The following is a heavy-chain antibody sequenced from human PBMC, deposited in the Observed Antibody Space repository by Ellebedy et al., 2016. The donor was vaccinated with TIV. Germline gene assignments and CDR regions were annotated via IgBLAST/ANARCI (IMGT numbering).Heavy chain of an antibody. Sequence: GESLKISXAASGFTFSGYWMSWFRQAPGKGLEWVANIHEDGSEKYYADSVKGRFTISRDNSKNILYLQMNSLRVEDTAVYYCASGGLTDDSASSFWGQGTLVSVSS. V-gene: IGHV3-7*02. CDR2: IHEDGSEK. CDR3: ASGGLTDDSASSF. CDR1: GFTFSGYW. D-gene: IGHD2-2*01. J-gene: IGHJ4*02.